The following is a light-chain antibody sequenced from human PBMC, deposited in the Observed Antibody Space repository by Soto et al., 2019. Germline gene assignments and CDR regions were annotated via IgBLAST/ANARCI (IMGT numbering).Light chain of an antibody. Sequence: EIQLTQSPSSLSASVGDKVTITCRASQDISHYLNWYQQKPGKAPTLLMSAASSWQSGVPSRFSGSGSGTEFTLTISSLQPEDFATYYCLQHNSYPLTFGGGTKVDIK. CDR2: AAS. V-gene: IGKV1-17*01. CDR3: LQHNSYPLT. J-gene: IGKJ4*01. CDR1: QDISHY.